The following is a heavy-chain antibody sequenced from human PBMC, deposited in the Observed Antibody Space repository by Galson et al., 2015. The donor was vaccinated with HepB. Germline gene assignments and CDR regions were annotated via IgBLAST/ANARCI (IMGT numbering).Heavy chain of an antibody. Sequence: SLRLSCAASGFTFSSYEMNWVRQAPGKGLEWVSYISSSGSTIYYADSVKGRFTISRDNAKNSLYLQMNSLRAEDTAVYYCARASMGTYGMDVWGQGTTVTVSS. V-gene: IGHV3-48*03. CDR2: ISSSGSTI. D-gene: IGHD2/OR15-2a*01. CDR1: GFTFSSYE. CDR3: ARASMGTYGMDV. J-gene: IGHJ6*02.